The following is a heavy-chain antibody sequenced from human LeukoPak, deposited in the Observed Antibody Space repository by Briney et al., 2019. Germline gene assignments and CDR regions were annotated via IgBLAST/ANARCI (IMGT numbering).Heavy chain of an antibody. Sequence: SETLSLTCTVSGYSISSGYYWGWIRQPPGKGLEWIGSIYHSGSTYYNPSLKSRVTISVDTSKNQFSLKLSSVTAADTAVYYCARETERSLGYWGQGTLVTVSS. J-gene: IGHJ4*02. CDR3: ARETERSLGY. CDR2: IYHSGST. V-gene: IGHV4-38-2*02. CDR1: GYSISSGYY. D-gene: IGHD1-26*01.